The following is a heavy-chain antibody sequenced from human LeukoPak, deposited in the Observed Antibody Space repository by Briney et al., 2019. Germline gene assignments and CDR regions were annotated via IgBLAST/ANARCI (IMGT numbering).Heavy chain of an antibody. Sequence: GGSLRLSCAASGFTFSIYGMHWVRQAPGKGLEWVAVISHDGSNKYYADSVKGRFTISRDNSKNTLYLQMNSLRAEDTAVYYCARASSCSSTSCRGAFDIWGQGTMVTVSS. CDR3: ARASSCSSTSCRGAFDI. CDR2: ISHDGSNK. J-gene: IGHJ3*02. D-gene: IGHD2-2*01. CDR1: GFTFSIYG. V-gene: IGHV3-30*19.